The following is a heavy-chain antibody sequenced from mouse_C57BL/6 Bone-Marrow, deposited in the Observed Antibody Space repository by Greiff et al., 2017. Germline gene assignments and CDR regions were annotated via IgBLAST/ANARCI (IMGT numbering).Heavy chain of an antibody. Sequence: VQLQQPGAELVKPGASVKLSCKASGYTFTSYWMHWVKQRPGRGLEWIGRIDPNSGGTKYNEKFKSQATLTVDKPSSTAYMQLSRLTSEGSAVYYCACERCILEPWLAFGGQGTLVTVSA. J-gene: IGHJ3*01. D-gene: IGHD1-1*01. CDR2: IDPNSGGT. CDR1: GYTFTSYW. CDR3: ACERCILEPWLAF. V-gene: IGHV1-72*01.